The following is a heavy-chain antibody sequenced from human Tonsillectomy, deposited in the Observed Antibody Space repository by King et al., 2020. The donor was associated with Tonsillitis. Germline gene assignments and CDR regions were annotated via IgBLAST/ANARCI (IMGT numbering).Heavy chain of an antibody. CDR2: IYNSGSI. D-gene: IGHD3-22*01. CDR3: ARDTTYYSDNAGYYLLGY. CDR1: GGSISRYY. J-gene: IGHJ4*02. Sequence: VQLQESGPGLVKPSETLSLTCTVSGGSISRYYWSWIRQPPGKGLEWIGYIYNSGSIKYNPSLKSRVAISVDTSKNHFSLNLSSVTAADTAVYYCARDTTYYSDNAGYYLLGYWGQGTLVTVSS. V-gene: IGHV4-59*01.